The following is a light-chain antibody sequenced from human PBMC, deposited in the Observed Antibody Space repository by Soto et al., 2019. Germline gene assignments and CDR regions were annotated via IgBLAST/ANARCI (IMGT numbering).Light chain of an antibody. V-gene: IGKV3-15*01. CDR2: GAS. Sequence: EIVMTQSPATLSVSPGEGATLSCRASQSVSSNLTWYQQKPGQAPRLLIYGASTRATGVPARFSGSGSGTEFTLTISSLQSEDFAVYYCQVRTDWPPFKYTFGQGTKLEVK. J-gene: IGKJ2*01. CDR3: QVRTDWPPFKYT. CDR1: QSVSSN.